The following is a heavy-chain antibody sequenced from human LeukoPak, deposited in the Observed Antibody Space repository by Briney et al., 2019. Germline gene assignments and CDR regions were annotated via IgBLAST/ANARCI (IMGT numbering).Heavy chain of an antibody. Sequence: GGSLRLSCAASGFTFSSYGMHWVRQAPGKGLEWVAVIWYDASNKYYADSVKGRFTISRDNSKNTLYLQMNSLRAEDTAVYYCAKDLSRALDYAYFDYWGQGTLVTVSS. J-gene: IGHJ4*02. D-gene: IGHD3/OR15-3a*01. CDR2: IWYDASNK. V-gene: IGHV3-33*06. CDR1: GFTFSSYG. CDR3: AKDLSRALDYAYFDY.